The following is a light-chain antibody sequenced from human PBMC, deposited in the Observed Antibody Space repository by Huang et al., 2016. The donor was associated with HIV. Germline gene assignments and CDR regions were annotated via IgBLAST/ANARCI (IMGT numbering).Light chain of an antibody. CDR2: WAS. J-gene: IGKJ5*01. Sequence: DIVMTQSPDSLTVSLGERATIDCKSSQSVLHGSNNMNYLAGYQQKPGQPPKLLIFWASTREAGVPDRFSGSGSGTDFTLTISGLQTEDVAVYYCQQYYNTPITFGQGTRLEI. CDR3: QQYYNTPIT. CDR1: QSVLHGSNNMNY. V-gene: IGKV4-1*01.